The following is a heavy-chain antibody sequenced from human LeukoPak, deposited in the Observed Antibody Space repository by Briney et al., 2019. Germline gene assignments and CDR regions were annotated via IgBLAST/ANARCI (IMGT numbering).Heavy chain of an antibody. V-gene: IGHV3-7*01. CDR1: GFTFSKYP. Sequence: GGSLRLSCVASGFTFSKYPMSWVRQAPGKGLEWAASMREDGGDKYYLDSVKGRFTISRDNAKNSLYLQMNSLRAEDTAVYYCARDTYRFYDYWGQGTLVTVSS. CDR2: MREDGGDK. J-gene: IGHJ4*02. CDR3: ARDTYRFYDY.